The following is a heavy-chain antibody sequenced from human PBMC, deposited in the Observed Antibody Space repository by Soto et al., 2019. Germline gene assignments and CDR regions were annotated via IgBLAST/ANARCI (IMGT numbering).Heavy chain of an antibody. CDR1: GFTFSSYG. CDR3: AKELYYYDSSFDY. CDR2: ISYDGSNK. J-gene: IGHJ4*02. Sequence: HPGGSLRLSCAASGFTFSSYGMHWVRQAPGKGLEWVAVISYDGSNKYYADSVKGRFTISRDNSKNTLYLQMNSLRAEDTAVYYCAKELYYYDSSFDYWGQGTLVTVSS. D-gene: IGHD3-22*01. V-gene: IGHV3-30*18.